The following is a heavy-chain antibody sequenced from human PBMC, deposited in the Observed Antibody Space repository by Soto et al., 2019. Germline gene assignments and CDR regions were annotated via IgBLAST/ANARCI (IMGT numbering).Heavy chain of an antibody. V-gene: IGHV1-2*02. J-gene: IGHJ5*02. D-gene: IGHD2-2*01. CDR3: ARGDCSSTSCYYAWFDH. CDR2: LNPNSGGT. Sequence: EWMGWLNPNSGGTNYAQKFQGRLIMTRATSISTAYMELSRLRSDGTPVYYCARGDCSSTSCYYAWFDHWGQRTLVTVSS.